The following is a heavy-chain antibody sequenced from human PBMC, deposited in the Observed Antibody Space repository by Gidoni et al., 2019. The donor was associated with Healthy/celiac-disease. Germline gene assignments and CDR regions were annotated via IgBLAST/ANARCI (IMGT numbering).Heavy chain of an antibody. CDR3: AKSGLGYCSSTSCYTGWFDP. V-gene: IGHV3-48*02. Sequence: EVQLVESGGGLVQPGGSLRLSCAASGFTFSSYSMNWVRQAPGKGLEWVSYISSSSSTIYYADSVKGRFTISRDNAKNSLYLQMNSLRDEDTAVYYCAKSGLGYCSSTSCYTGWFDPWGQGTLVTVSS. CDR2: ISSSSSTI. J-gene: IGHJ5*02. D-gene: IGHD2-2*02. CDR1: GFTFSSYS.